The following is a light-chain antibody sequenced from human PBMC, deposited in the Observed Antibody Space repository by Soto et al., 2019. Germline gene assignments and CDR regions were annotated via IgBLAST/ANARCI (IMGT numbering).Light chain of an antibody. Sequence: VLTQPPSVSVAPGKTARITCGGNNIGSKSVHWYQQKPGQAPVLVIYYDSDRPSGIPERFAGSNSGNTATLTISRVEAGDEADYYCQVWDSSSDHYVFGTGTKVTVL. CDR2: YDS. V-gene: IGLV3-21*04. CDR3: QVWDSSSDHYV. CDR1: NIGSKS. J-gene: IGLJ1*01.